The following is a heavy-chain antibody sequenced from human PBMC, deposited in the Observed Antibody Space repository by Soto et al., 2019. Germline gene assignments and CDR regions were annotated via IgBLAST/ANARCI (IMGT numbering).Heavy chain of an antibody. CDR1: GGSISNSSDY. Sequence: SETLSLTCTVSGGSISNSSDYWGWIRQPPGMGLEWIGHIYYSGSTYYYSPSLKSRITISVDTSKNQFSLDLTSVTAADTAVYYCARRGRSASGSYYFDYWGQGTLVTVSS. CDR3: ARRGRSASGSYYFDY. J-gene: IGHJ4*02. CDR2: IYYSGST. V-gene: IGHV4-39*01. D-gene: IGHD3-10*01.